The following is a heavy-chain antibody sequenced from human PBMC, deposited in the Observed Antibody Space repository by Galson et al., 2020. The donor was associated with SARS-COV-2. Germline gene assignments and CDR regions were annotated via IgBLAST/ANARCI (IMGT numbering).Heavy chain of an antibody. CDR3: ARDRAYSSSSHFFDV. J-gene: IGHJ4*02. CDR2: IYYDEST. V-gene: IGHV4-59*11. CDR1: GGSIRDHH. Sequence: SETLSLPCTVSGGSIRDHHWSWIRQPPGKGLEWIGNIYYDESTKYNPSLQSRCTISLGPSKSHFSLELNSVTPSDTAVYYCARDRAYSSSSHFFDVWGQGTRVVVS. D-gene: IGHD6-6*01.